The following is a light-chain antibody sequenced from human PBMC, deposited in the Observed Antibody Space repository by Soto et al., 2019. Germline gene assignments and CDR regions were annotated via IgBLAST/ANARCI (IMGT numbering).Light chain of an antibody. CDR3: MQALQTPWT. J-gene: IGKJ1*01. CDR2: FVS. Sequence: DLVMTQSPLSLPVTPGEPASISCRSSQSLLHDNGDYYLDWYLQKPGQSPQLLIYFVSNRASGVPDMFSGSGSGTDFTLKISRVEAEDVGVYYCMQALQTPWTFGQGTKVEIK. CDR1: QSLLHDNGDYY. V-gene: IGKV2-28*01.